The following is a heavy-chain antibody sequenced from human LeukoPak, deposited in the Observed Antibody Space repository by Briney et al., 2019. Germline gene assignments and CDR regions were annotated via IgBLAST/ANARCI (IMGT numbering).Heavy chain of an antibody. CDR1: GFTFSSYA. D-gene: IGHD3-3*01. CDR3: AKVPVFSLTISEVVTDDAFDI. V-gene: IGHV3-23*01. CDR2: ISGSGGST. Sequence: GGSLRLSCAGSGFTFSSYAMSWVRQAPGKGLEWVSAISGSGGSTYYADSVKGRFTISRDNSKNTLYLQMNSLRAEDTAVYYCAKVPVFSLTISEVVTDDAFDIWGQGTIVTVSS. J-gene: IGHJ3*02.